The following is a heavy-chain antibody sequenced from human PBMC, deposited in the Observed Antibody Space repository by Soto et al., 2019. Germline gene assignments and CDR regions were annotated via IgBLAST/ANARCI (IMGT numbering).Heavy chain of an antibody. CDR2: ISTGSNYI. CDR1: GFTFSDYN. D-gene: IGHD5-12*01. CDR3: ARGRPLVATFFPPAY. J-gene: IGHJ4*02. Sequence: GGSLRLSCAASGFTFSDYNMKWFRQAPGKGLEWVSSISTGSNYIYYADSVKGRFTISRDNAKNSLYLQMNSLRAEDTAVYYCARGRPLVATFFPPAYWGQGTLVTVSS. V-gene: IGHV3-21*01.